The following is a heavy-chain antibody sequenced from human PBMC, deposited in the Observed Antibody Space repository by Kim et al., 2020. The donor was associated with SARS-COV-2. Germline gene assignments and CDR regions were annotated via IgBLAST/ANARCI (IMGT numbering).Heavy chain of an antibody. V-gene: IGHV3-48*02. CDR1: GFTLISHD. CDR3: ARGLAFCGGDCP. D-gene: IGHD2-21*02. J-gene: IGHJ5*02. Sequence: GGSLRLSCAATGFTLISHDMHWVRQAPGKGLECVAFITRSTGRIFYADSVKGRFTISRDNAKNSLYLQMDSLRDEDTAVYYCARGLAFCGGDCPWGKGTLVTVST. CDR2: ITRSTGRI.